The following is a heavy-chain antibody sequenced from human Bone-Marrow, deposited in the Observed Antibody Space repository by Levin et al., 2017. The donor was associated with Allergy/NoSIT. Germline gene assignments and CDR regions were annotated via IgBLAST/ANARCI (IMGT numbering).Heavy chain of an antibody. D-gene: IGHD6-13*01. J-gene: IGHJ5*02. Sequence: SQTLSLTCTVSGASISNYYWSWIRQTPGKGLEWIGYIYYSSITNYNPSLKSRVTISEDTSKNQFSLKLTSVSPADTAVYYCARGGIARYPSDTWFDPWGQGTLVTVSS. V-gene: IGHV4-59*01. CDR2: IYYSSIT. CDR3: ARGGIARYPSDTWFDP. CDR1: GASISNYY.